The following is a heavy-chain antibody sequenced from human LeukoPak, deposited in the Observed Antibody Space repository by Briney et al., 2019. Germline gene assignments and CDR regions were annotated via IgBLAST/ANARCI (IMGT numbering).Heavy chain of an antibody. V-gene: IGHV1-69-2*01. CDR1: GYTFTDYY. CDR3: ATDRRADSSGYSFDY. CDR2: VDPEDGET. J-gene: IGHJ4*02. Sequence: GASVRISCKVSGYTFTDYYMHWVHQAPGKGLEWMGLVDPEDGETIYAEKFQGRVTITADTSTDTAYMELSSLRSEDTAVYYCATDRRADSSGYSFDYWGQGTLVTVSS. D-gene: IGHD3-22*01.